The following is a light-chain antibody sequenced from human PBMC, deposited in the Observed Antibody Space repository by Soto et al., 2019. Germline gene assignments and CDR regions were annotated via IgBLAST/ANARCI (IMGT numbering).Light chain of an antibody. J-gene: IGLJ3*02. Sequence: QAVVTQPPSASGTPGQRVTISCSGSKSNIGRNTVNWYQQFPGAAPNLLIHSDNQRPSGVPDRFSGSRSGTSASLAISGLQSEDEADYYCAAWDESPNVPVFGGGTKLTVL. CDR3: AAWDESPNVPV. CDR2: SDN. CDR1: KSNIGRNT. V-gene: IGLV1-44*01.